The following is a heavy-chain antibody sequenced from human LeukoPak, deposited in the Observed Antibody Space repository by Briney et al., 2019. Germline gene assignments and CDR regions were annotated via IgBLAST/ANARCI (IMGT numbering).Heavy chain of an antibody. J-gene: IGHJ4*02. D-gene: IGHD3-10*01. CDR3: AKGSYGSGSFDY. CDR1: GFTFSSYA. CDR2: ISGSGGST. Sequence: GGSLGLSCAASGFTFSSYAMSWVRQALGKGLEWVSGISGSGGSTYYADSVKGRVTISRDNSRKTLYLQMNSLRAEDTAVYYCAKGSYGSGSFDYWGQGTLVTVSS. V-gene: IGHV3-23*01.